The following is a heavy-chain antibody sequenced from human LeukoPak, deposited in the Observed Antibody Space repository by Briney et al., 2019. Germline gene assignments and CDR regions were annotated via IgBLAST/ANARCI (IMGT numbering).Heavy chain of an antibody. J-gene: IGHJ3*02. CDR3: ARYSLIGNNDFDI. CDR2: IDNSGRT. Sequence: SETLSLTCAVSSYSISSGYYWSWIRQPPGKGLEWIGYIDNSGRTNYNPSLMSRVTISADTSKNQFSLNVTSVTAADTAVYYCARYSLIGNNDFDIWGQGTMVTISS. D-gene: IGHD1-20*01. V-gene: IGHV4-61*01. CDR1: SYSISSGYY.